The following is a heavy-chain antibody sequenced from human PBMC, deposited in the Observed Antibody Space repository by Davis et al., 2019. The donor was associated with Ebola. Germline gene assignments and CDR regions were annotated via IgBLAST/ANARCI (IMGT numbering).Heavy chain of an antibody. CDR1: GGSISSYY. J-gene: IGHJ6*02. D-gene: IGHD3-16*01. CDR3: ARTSGGYGMDV. CDR2: IYYSGST. Sequence: SETLSLTCTVSGGSISSYYWSWIRQPPGKGLEWIGYIYYSGSTNYNPSLKSRVTISVDTSKNQFSLKLSSVTAADTAVYYCARTSGGYGMDVLGQGTTVTVSS. V-gene: IGHV4-59*08.